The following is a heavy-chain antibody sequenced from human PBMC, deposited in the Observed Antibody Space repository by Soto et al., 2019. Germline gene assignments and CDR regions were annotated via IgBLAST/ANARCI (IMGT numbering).Heavy chain of an antibody. J-gene: IGHJ4*02. D-gene: IGHD1-1*01. Sequence: GGSLRLSCAASGFIFSRYGMHWVRQAPGKGLEWVAVIWYDGSTKYYADSVKGRFTISRDNSKNTLHLQLNSLRVEDTAVYYCAREGILERGTGPFEYWGQGTLVTVSS. V-gene: IGHV3-33*01. CDR2: IWYDGSTK. CDR3: AREGILERGTGPFEY. CDR1: GFIFSRYG.